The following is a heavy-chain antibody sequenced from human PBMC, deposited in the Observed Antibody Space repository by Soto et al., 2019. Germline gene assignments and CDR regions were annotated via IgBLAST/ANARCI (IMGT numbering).Heavy chain of an antibody. V-gene: IGHV4-34*01. Sequence: QVQLQQWGAGLLKPSETLSLTCAVYGGSFSGYYWSWIRQPPGKGLEWIGEINNSGSTNYNPSLKSRVTISVDTSKNQFSLKLSSVTAADTAVYYCARGRLWFGPFDPWGQGTLVTVSS. J-gene: IGHJ5*02. CDR3: ARGRLWFGPFDP. D-gene: IGHD3-10*01. CDR2: INNSGST. CDR1: GGSFSGYY.